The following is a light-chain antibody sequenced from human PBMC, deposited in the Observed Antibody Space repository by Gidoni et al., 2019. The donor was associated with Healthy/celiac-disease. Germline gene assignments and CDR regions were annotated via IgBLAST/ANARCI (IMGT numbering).Light chain of an antibody. Sequence: DIVMTQSPDSLAVSLGERATINCKSSQSVLYSSNNKNYLAWYQQNPGPPPKLLIYWASTREAGVPDRFSGSGSGTDFTLTISSLQAEDVAVYYCQQYYSTPPTFGQGTKVEIK. CDR3: QQYYSTPPT. J-gene: IGKJ1*01. CDR1: QSVLYSSNNKNY. V-gene: IGKV4-1*01. CDR2: WAS.